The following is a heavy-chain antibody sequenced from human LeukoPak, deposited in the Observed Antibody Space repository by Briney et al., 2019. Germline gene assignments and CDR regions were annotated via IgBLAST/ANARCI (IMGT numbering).Heavy chain of an antibody. Sequence: GRSLRLSCAASGFTLSSYAMHWVRQAPGKGLEWVAVMSYDGSNKYYADSVKGRFTISRDNSKNTLYLQMNSLRAEDTAVYYCARDNRPPPYYDSSGYLDYWGQGTLVTVSS. J-gene: IGHJ4*02. D-gene: IGHD3-22*01. CDR3: ARDNRPPPYYDSSGYLDY. V-gene: IGHV3-30-3*01. CDR1: GFTLSSYA. CDR2: MSYDGSNK.